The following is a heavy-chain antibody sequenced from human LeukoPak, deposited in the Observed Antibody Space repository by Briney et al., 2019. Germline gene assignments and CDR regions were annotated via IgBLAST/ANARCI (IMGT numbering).Heavy chain of an antibody. CDR1: GYTFTSYG. CDR2: ISAYNGNT. D-gene: IGHD3-3*01. V-gene: IGHV1-18*01. CDR3: ARDRGAVSTIFGVAEFDY. Sequence: GASVKVSCKASGYTFTSYGISWVRQAPGQGLEWMGWISAYNGNTNYAQKLQGRVTMTTATSTSTAYMELRSLRSDDTAVYYCARDRGAVSTIFGVAEFDYWGQGTLVTVSS. J-gene: IGHJ4*02.